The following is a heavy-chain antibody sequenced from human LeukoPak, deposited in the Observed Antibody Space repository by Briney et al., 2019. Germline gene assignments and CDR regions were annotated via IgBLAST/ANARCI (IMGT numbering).Heavy chain of an antibody. CDR1: GFTFSTFE. Sequence: GGSLRLSCAASGFTFSTFEMNWVRQAPGKGLEWLSYISGGGETRYYADSVKGRFTISRDNGKNSLYLQMNSLRAEDTAVYYCARDASGGDLPFDYWGQGTLVTVSS. CDR2: ISGGGETR. D-gene: IGHD2-21*02. V-gene: IGHV3-48*03. J-gene: IGHJ4*02. CDR3: ARDASGGDLPFDY.